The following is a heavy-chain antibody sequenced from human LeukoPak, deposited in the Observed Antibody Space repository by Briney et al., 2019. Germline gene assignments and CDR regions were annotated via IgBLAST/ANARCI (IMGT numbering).Heavy chain of an antibody. Sequence: QPGRSLRLSCAASGFTFSSYGMHWVRQAPGKGLEWVAVIWYDGSNKYYADSVKGRFTISRDNSKNTLYLQMDSLRAEDTAVYYCARDPGVRWLVGFDYWGQGTLVTVSS. V-gene: IGHV3-33*01. J-gene: IGHJ4*02. CDR2: IWYDGSNK. D-gene: IGHD6-19*01. CDR1: GFTFSSYG. CDR3: ARDPGVRWLVGFDY.